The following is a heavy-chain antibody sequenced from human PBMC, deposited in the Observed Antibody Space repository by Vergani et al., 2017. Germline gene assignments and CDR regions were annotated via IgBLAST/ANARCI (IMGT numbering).Heavy chain of an antibody. J-gene: IGHJ4*02. V-gene: IGHV1-58*02. Sequence: QMQLVQSGPEVKKPGTSVKVSCKASGFTFTSSAMQWVRQARGQRLEWIGWIVVGSGNTNYAQKFQERVTITRDMSTSTAYMELSSLRSEDTAVYYCARDDYSNYAHELFDYWGQGTLVTVSS. CDR2: IVVGSGNT. CDR1: GFTFTSSA. D-gene: IGHD4-11*01. CDR3: ARDDYSNYAHELFDY.